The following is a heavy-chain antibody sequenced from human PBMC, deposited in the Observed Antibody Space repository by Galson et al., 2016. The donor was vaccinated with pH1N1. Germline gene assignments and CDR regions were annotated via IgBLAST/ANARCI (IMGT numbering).Heavy chain of an antibody. V-gene: IGHV3-7*01. CDR2: TNQDGSQK. J-gene: IGHJ4*02. Sequence: SLRLSCAASGFIFSDHWMSWARQAPDKGLEWVANTNQDGSQKYYVDSVRGRFTISRDNAKNSVSLQMNSLRPDDTAVYYCARGDYGDYVGEFDYWGQGTLVTVSS. D-gene: IGHD4-17*01. CDR1: GFIFSDHW. CDR3: ARGDYGDYVGEFDY.